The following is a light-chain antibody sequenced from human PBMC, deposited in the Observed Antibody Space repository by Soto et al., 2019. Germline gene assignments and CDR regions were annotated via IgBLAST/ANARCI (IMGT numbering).Light chain of an antibody. Sequence: QSALTQPASVSGSPGQSITISCTGTSSDVGGYNYVSWYQQHPGKAPKLMIYDVSNRPSGGSNRFSGSKSGNTASLTISGIPAEYDAHDYFSSSTSSSPYVFGTGTKLTVL. CDR3: SSSTSSSPYV. V-gene: IGLV2-14*01. CDR2: DVS. J-gene: IGLJ1*01. CDR1: SSDVGGYNY.